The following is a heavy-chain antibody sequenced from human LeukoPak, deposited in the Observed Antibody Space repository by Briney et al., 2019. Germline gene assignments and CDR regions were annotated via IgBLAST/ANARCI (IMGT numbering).Heavy chain of an antibody. CDR1: GGSISSYY. D-gene: IGHD2/OR15-2a*01. CDR2: IYYSGST. CDR3: ARASTSSANWFDP. Sequence: SETPSLTCTVSGGSISSYYWSWIRQPPGKGLEWIGYIYYSGSTNYNPYLKSRVTISVDTSKNQFPLKLSSVTAADTAVYYCARASTSSANWFDPWGQGTLVTVSS. J-gene: IGHJ5*02. V-gene: IGHV4-59*01.